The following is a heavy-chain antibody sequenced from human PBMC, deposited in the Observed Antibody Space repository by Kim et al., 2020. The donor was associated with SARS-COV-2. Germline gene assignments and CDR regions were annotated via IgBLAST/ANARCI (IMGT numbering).Heavy chain of an antibody. CDR3: ARQRAAGYNQWFFHY. V-gene: IGHV4-39*01. J-gene: IGHJ4*01. Sequence: SETLSLTCTVSGASTNSRNYYWGWIRQSPGEGLEWIGSSFFTGKTYYHPSLQGRVTISVDTSNNQFSLKMISVTAADTAVYYCARQRAAGYNQWFFHYWG. D-gene: IGHD3-22*01. CDR2: SFFTGKT. CDR1: GASTNSRNYY.